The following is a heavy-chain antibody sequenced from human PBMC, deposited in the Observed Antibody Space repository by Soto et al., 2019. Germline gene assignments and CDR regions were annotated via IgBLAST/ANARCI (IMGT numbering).Heavy chain of an antibody. V-gene: IGHV5-10-1*01. D-gene: IGHD1-1*01. Sequence: ESLKIACKGSGDSLQSSWISLVLHMAGECVEWMGRIDPSDSYNQYSPSFQGHVTISADKSISTAYLQWSSLKASDTAMYYCSRSGTGTSANYYYYGMDVWGQGTTVTVSS. J-gene: IGHJ6*02. CDR2: IDPSDSYN. CDR1: GDSLQSSW. CDR3: SRSGTGTSANYYYYGMDV.